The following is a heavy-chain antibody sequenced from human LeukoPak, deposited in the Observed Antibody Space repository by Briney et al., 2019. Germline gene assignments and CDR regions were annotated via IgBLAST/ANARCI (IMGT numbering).Heavy chain of an antibody. V-gene: IGHV3-74*01. Sequence: GGSLRLSCAASGFTFSSYWMHWVRQPPGKGLVWVSRINSDGYSTSYADSVKGRFTISRDNAKNTLYLQMNSLRAEDTAIYYCARVDTAMVRTFDYWGQGTLVTVSS. D-gene: IGHD5-18*01. CDR1: GFTFSSYW. CDR3: ARVDTAMVRTFDY. J-gene: IGHJ4*02. CDR2: INSDGYST.